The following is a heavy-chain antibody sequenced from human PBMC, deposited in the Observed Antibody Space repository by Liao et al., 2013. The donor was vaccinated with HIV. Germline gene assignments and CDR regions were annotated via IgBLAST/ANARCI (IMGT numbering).Heavy chain of an antibody. CDR3: ARGGGGFDI. J-gene: IGHJ3*02. Sequence: QVHLQESGPGLVKPSQTLSLTCTVSGGSISSGSYYWSWIRQPAGKGLEWIGRVSGSGSIAYNPSLRRRLLLSLDTFTNRFFLNLNSVTAADTAVYYCARGGGGFDIWGQGTVVIVSS. CDR2: VSGSGSI. CDR1: GGSISSGSYY. V-gene: IGHV4-61*02.